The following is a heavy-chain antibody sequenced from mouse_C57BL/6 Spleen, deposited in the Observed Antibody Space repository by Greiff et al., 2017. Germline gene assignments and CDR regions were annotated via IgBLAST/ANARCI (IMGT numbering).Heavy chain of an antibody. Sequence: VQLKESGPGLVKPSQSLSLSCSVTGYSITSGSYWNWIRQFPGNKLEWMGYKSYDGSNNYNPSLKNRISITLDTSKNQFFLKLKPLTTEDTATYDCARAFTYDGSFDYWGQGTTLTVSS. CDR1: GYSITSGSY. J-gene: IGHJ2*01. D-gene: IGHD1-1*01. V-gene: IGHV3-6*01. CDR3: ARAFTYDGSFDY. CDR2: KSYDGSN.